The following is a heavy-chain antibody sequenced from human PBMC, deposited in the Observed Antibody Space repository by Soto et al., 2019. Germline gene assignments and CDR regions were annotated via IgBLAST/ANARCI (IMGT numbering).Heavy chain of an antibody. D-gene: IGHD5-18*01. V-gene: IGHV1-69*02. CDR3: ARVYTTTWILGEDWFDP. Sequence: ASVKVSCKASGGTFSSYTISWVRQAPGQGLEWMGRIIPILGIANYAQKFQGRVTITADKSTSTAYMELSSLRSEDTAVYYCARVYTTTWILGEDWFDPWGQGTLVTVSS. CDR1: GGTFSSYT. CDR2: IIPILGIA. J-gene: IGHJ5*02.